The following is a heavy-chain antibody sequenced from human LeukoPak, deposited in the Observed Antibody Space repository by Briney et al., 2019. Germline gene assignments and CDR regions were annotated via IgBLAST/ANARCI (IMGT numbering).Heavy chain of an antibody. CDR2: ILDDGRSK. CDR3: AKRPSDYGDYVSYFDY. CDR1: GFSFISYG. J-gene: IGHJ4*02. Sequence: GGSLRLSCAASGFSFISYGMHWVRQAPGKGLEWVGVILDDGRSKDYADSVKGRFTISRDNSKDTLYLQMNSLRDEDTAVYYCAKRPSDYGDYVSYFDYWGQGTLVTVSS. D-gene: IGHD4-17*01. V-gene: IGHV3-30*18.